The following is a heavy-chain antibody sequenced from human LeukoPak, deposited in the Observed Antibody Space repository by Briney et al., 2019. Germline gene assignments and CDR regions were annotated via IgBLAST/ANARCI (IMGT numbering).Heavy chain of an antibody. V-gene: IGHV3-23*01. CDR3: AKDLLIMITFGGVIVFDP. CDR1: GGSIISTNY. CDR2: ISGSGGST. D-gene: IGHD3-16*02. Sequence: ETLSLTCDVSGGSIISTNYWSWVRQSPEKGLEWVSAISGSGGSTYYADSVKGRFTISRDNSKNTLYLQMNSLRAEDTAVYYCAKDLLIMITFGGVIVFDPWGQGTLVTVSS. J-gene: IGHJ5*02.